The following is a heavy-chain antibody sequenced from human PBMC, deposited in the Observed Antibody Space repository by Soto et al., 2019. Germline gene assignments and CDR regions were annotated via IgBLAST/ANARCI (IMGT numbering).Heavy chain of an antibody. CDR3: ASLSYDFWSGYGYGMDV. CDR2: IYPGDSDT. V-gene: IGHV5-51*01. CDR1: EYSFTSYW. Sequence: GESLKLSCKGSEYSFTSYWIGWVRQLPGKGLEWMGIIYPGDSDTRYSPSFQGQVTISADKSISTAYLQWSSLKASDTAMYYCASLSYDFWSGYGYGMDVWGQGTTVTVSS. J-gene: IGHJ6*02. D-gene: IGHD3-3*01.